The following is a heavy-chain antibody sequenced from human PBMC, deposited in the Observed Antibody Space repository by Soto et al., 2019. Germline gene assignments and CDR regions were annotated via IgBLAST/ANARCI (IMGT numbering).Heavy chain of an antibody. Sequence: PGESLKISCKGSGYSFTSYWIGWVRQMPGKGLEWMGIIYPGDSDTRYSPSFQGQVTISADKSISTAYLQWSSLKASDTAMYYCARSGLYSSSWFEHYYYYGMDVWGQGTTVXVSS. V-gene: IGHV5-51*01. CDR2: IYPGDSDT. CDR1: GYSFTSYW. J-gene: IGHJ6*02. CDR3: ARSGLYSSSWFEHYYYYGMDV. D-gene: IGHD6-13*01.